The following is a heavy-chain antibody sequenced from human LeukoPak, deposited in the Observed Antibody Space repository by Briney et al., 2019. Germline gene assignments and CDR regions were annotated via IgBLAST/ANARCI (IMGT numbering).Heavy chain of an antibody. CDR2: IYARGKT. CDR1: GDSISRGRYY. V-gene: IGHV4-61*02. Sequence: TLSVSCTVSGDSISRGRYYWSWVRQPAGKELEWIRSIYARGKTDYNPYTPSLKSRVAMSLDTSKIQVSLYLTSVTAADTAMYFCARSFKEKYYFESWGQGTLVTVSS. J-gene: IGHJ4*02. CDR3: ARSFKEKYYFES.